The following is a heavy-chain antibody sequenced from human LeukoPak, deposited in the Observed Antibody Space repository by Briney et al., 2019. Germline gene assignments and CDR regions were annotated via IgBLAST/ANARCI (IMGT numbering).Heavy chain of an antibody. V-gene: IGHV3-23*01. Sequence: GGSLRLCCAASGFTFSSYSMCWVRQAPGEGREGVLAIIGSGGSTYYAASVKGRFTISRDNSKNTLYLQMNSLRAEDTAVYYCAKCGGTGSHDWDYWGQGTLVTVSS. D-gene: IGHD3-10*01. J-gene: IGHJ4*02. CDR2: IIGSGGST. CDR1: GFTFSSYS. CDR3: AKCGGTGSHDWDY.